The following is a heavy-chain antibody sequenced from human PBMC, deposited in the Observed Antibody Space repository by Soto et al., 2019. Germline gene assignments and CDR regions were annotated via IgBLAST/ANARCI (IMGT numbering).Heavy chain of an antibody. Sequence: QLQLQESGPGLVKPSETLSLTCTVSGGSISSSSYYWGWIRQPPGKGLEWIGSIYYTGSTYYNPSLKSRVTISVDTSKNQFSLKLSSVTAADTAVYYCARELEYSSPSGAFDSWGQGTMVTVSS. J-gene: IGHJ3*02. D-gene: IGHD6-6*01. CDR2: IYYTGST. V-gene: IGHV4-39*02. CDR3: ARELEYSSPSGAFDS. CDR1: GGSISSSSYY.